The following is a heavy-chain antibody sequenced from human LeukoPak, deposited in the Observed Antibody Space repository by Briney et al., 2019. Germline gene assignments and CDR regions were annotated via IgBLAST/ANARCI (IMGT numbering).Heavy chain of an antibody. Sequence: GGSLRLSCAASGFTFSSYWMSWVRQAPGKGLEWVANIKQDGSEKYYVDSVKGRFTISRDNAKNSLYLQVNSLRAEDTAVYYCARGGVTIFGVDDYWGQGTLVTVSS. J-gene: IGHJ4*02. CDR3: ARGGVTIFGVDDY. CDR2: IKQDGSEK. D-gene: IGHD3-3*01. V-gene: IGHV3-7*03. CDR1: GFTFSSYW.